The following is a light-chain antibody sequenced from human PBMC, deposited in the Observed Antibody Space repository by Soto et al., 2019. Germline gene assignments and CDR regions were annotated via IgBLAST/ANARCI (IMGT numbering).Light chain of an antibody. CDR2: EVN. CDR1: SSDVGAYTS. J-gene: IGLJ2*01. CDR3: CSYVGSSPYVL. Sequence: QSALTQPASVSGSPGQSITISCTGTSSDVGAYTSVSWYQHHPGKAPKVIIYEVNKRPSGISNRFSGSKSGNTASLTISGLQAGDEADYYCCSYVGSSPYVLFGGGTKGTVL. V-gene: IGLV2-23*02.